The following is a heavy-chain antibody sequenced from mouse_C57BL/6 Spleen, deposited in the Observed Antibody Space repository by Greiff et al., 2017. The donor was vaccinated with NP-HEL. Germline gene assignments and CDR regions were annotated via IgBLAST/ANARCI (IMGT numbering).Heavy chain of an antibody. CDR1: FSPFPLSF. CDR2: IDPSDSYT. Sequence: VQLQQPGAELVMPPSSSHLPFPSSFSPFPLSFIPFFPPIPLQGLEWIGEIDPSDSYTNYNQKFKGKSTLTVDKSSSTAYMQLSSLTSEDSAVYYCARSDGYYYAMDYWGQGTSVTVSS. D-gene: IGHD2-3*01. CDR3: ARSDGYYYAMDY. V-gene: IGHV1-69*01. J-gene: IGHJ4*01.